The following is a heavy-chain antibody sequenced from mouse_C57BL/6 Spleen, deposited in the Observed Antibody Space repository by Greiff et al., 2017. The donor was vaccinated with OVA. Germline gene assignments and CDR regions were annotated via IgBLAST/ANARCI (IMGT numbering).Heavy chain of an antibody. Sequence: VKLQQSGAELAKPGASVKMSCKASGYTFTSYWITWVKQRPGQGLEWIGDIYPGSGSTNYNEKFKSKATLTVDTSSSTAYMQLSSLTSEDSAVYYCARKYYGSIYWYFDVWGTGTTVTVSS. J-gene: IGHJ1*03. V-gene: IGHV1-55*01. CDR1: GYTFTSYW. CDR2: IYPGSGST. D-gene: IGHD1-1*01. CDR3: ARKYYGSIYWYFDV.